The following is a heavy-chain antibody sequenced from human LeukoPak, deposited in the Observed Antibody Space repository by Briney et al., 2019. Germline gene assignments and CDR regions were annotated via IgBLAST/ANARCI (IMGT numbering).Heavy chain of an antibody. J-gene: IGHJ3*02. D-gene: IGHD3-3*01. CDR1: GGTFSSYA. V-gene: IGHV1-69*05. CDR3: ARTKYTIFGVADAFDI. CDR2: IIPIFGTA. Sequence: GASVKVSCKASGGTFSSYAISWVRQAPGQGLEWMGGIIPIFGTANYAQKFQGRVTITTDESTSTAYMELSSLRSEDTAVYYCARTKYTIFGVADAFDIWGQGTMVTVSS.